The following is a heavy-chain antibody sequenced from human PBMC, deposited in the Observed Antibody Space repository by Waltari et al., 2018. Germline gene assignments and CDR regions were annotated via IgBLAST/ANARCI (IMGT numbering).Heavy chain of an antibody. CDR1: GDTFSLYA. CDR3: ARGDATPPYYYFHS. J-gene: IGHJ4*02. Sequence: QVHLAQSGAEVRKPGSSVKVSCKASGDTFSLYAMAGVRQAPGQGLEWMGGIIPILGATNSAQKFQGRVTITADESTSTAYMELSSLRSEDTALYFCARGDATPPYYYFHSWGQGTLVTVSS. CDR2: IIPILGAT. D-gene: IGHD2-15*01. V-gene: IGHV1-69*11.